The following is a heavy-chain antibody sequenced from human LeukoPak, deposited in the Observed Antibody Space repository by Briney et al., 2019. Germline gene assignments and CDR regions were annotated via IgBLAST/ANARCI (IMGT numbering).Heavy chain of an antibody. CDR1: GLTFSSYS. CDR3: ARALGVIVVTGLGY. CDR2: ISSSSSYI. D-gene: IGHD1-26*01. J-gene: IGHJ4*02. V-gene: IGHV3-21*01. Sequence: GGSLRLSCAASGLTFSSYSMNWVRQAPGKGLEWVSSISSSSSYIYYADSVKGRFTISRDNAKNSLYLQMNSLTAEDTAAYYCARALGVIVVTGLGYWGQGTLVTVSS.